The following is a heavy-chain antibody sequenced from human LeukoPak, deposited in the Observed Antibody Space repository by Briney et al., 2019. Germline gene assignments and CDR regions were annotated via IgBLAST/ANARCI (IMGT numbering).Heavy chain of an antibody. Sequence: SVKVSCKASGGTFSSYAISWVRQAPGQGLEWMGGIIPIFGTANYAQKFQGRVTITADESTSTAYMELSSLRSEDTTVYYCARATNYGSGGPRLQGAPLIYYYYYMDVWGKGITVTISS. CDR2: IIPIFGTA. V-gene: IGHV1-69*13. CDR3: ARATNYGSGGPRLQGAPLIYYYYYMDV. CDR1: GGTFSSYA. J-gene: IGHJ6*03. D-gene: IGHD3-10*01.